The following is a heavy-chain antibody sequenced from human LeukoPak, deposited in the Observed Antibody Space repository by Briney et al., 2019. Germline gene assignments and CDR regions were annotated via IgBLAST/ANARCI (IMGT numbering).Heavy chain of an antibody. CDR3: ASTWLDAFDI. J-gene: IGHJ3*02. D-gene: IGHD5-12*01. CDR1: GFTVSSNY. CDR2: IYSGGST. Sequence: RPGGSLRLSCAASGFTVSSNYMSWVRQAPGKGLEWVSVIYSGGSTYYADSVKGRFTISRDNSKNTLYLQMNSLRAEDTAVYYCASTWLDAFDIWGQGTMVTVSS. V-gene: IGHV3-53*01.